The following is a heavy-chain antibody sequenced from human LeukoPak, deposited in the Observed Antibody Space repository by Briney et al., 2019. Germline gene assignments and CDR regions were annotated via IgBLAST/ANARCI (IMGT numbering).Heavy chain of an antibody. Sequence: SETLSLTCTVSGGSISSYYWSWIRQPPGKGLEWIGYIYYSGSTNYNPSLKSRVTISVDTSKNQFSLKLSSVTAADTAVYYCARTKGCYYDRQFHAFDIWGQGTMVTVSS. V-gene: IGHV4-59*01. CDR1: GGSISSYY. CDR3: ARTKGCYYDRQFHAFDI. J-gene: IGHJ3*02. CDR2: IYYSGST. D-gene: IGHD3-22*01.